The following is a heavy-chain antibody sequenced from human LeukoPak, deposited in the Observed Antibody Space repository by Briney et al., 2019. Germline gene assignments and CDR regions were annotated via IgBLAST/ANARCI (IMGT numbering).Heavy chain of an antibody. CDR1: GFTISDYC. Sequence: PGGSLRLSCAASGFTISDYCMNWVRQAPGKGLEWVSSMSTISSYTYYADSVKGRFTISRDNAKNSLYLEMNSLRAEGTAVYYCARGHDYDYFDNWGQGTLVAVSS. V-gene: IGHV3-21*01. D-gene: IGHD5-12*01. CDR3: ARGHDYDYFDN. CDR2: MSTISSYT. J-gene: IGHJ4*02.